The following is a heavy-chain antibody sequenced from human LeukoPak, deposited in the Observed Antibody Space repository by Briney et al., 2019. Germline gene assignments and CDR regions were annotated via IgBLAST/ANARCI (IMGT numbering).Heavy chain of an antibody. Sequence: GSLRLSCVASGFTFSSSWMSWVRQAPGKGLEWVSAISESGGYTKYADPVKGRFTISRDNSKNTLYLQMNSLKAEDTAAYYCATEDSSDYYSFDYWGQGTLVTVSS. D-gene: IGHD3-22*01. CDR1: GFTFSSSW. V-gene: IGHV3-23*01. CDR2: ISESGGYT. CDR3: ATEDSSDYYSFDY. J-gene: IGHJ4*02.